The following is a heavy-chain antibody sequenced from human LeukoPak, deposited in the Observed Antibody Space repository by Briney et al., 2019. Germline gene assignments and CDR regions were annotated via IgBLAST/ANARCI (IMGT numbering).Heavy chain of an antibody. CDR1: GFTFSSYW. J-gene: IGHJ4*02. CDR2: IKQDGSEM. Sequence: GGALRLFCACSGFTFSSYWMSWVRQAPGKGVEGVANIKQDGSEMYYVDSVKGRFTICSDNAKNSLYLQMNSLRAEDTAAYYCARDQGRGKYYFDYWGQGTLVPVSS. V-gene: IGHV3-7*01. D-gene: IGHD4-23*01. CDR3: ARDQGRGKYYFDY.